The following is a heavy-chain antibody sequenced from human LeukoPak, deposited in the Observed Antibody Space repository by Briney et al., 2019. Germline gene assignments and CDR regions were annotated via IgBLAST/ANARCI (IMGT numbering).Heavy chain of an antibody. CDR1: GGAFSGYN. CDR2: IYFIGSA. CDR3: GTYSCGLGD. J-gene: IGHJ1*01. V-gene: IGHV4-59*05. Sequence: PSETLSLTSAVSGGAFSGYNWGWIRKPPGKGLGWVGSIYFIGSAYSNPSPKSRVTISVYTSKNQFSLRLSSVTAADTAMFFCGTYSCGLGDWGQGTLVTVSS. D-gene: IGHD5-18*01.